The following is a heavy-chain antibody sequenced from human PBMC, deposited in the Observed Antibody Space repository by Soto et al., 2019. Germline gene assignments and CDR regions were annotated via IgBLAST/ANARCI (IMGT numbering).Heavy chain of an antibody. J-gene: IGHJ4*02. CDR2: IKSRADGGTT. V-gene: IGHV3-15*01. CDR1: GFTFTKAW. D-gene: IGHD6-19*01. CDR3: TTASQWLPPYS. Sequence: EVQLVESGGGLVKPGGSLRLSCAASGFTFTKAWMTWVHQTPGKGLEWVGRIKSRADGGTTDYAASVKDRFIISRDDSNDTLYLHMNRLKTDDTAVYYCTTASQWLPPYSWGQGALVTVSS.